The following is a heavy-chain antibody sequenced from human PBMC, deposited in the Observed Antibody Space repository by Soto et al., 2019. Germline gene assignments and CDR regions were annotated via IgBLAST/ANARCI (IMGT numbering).Heavy chain of an antibody. CDR1: GDSISSYS. D-gene: IGHD2-2*03. Sequence: SETLSLTCTVSGDSISSYSWIWLRQPPGKGLEWIGNIHYNGNTKYSPSLKSRVTMSVDTSKNHFSLKLISVTTADTAVYFCAREGNLGRWIQPLDSWGQGTLVTVSS. CDR3: AREGNLGRWIQPLDS. J-gene: IGHJ4*02. CDR2: IHYNGNT. V-gene: IGHV4-59*01.